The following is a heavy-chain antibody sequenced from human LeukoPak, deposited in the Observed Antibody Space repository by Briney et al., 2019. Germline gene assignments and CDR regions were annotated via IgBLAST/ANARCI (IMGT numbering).Heavy chain of an antibody. CDR2: INTDGSST. CDR1: GFIFSSYW. CDR3: AKGGYSIAAYYYYYYMDV. D-gene: IGHD6-25*01. J-gene: IGHJ6*03. V-gene: IGHV3-74*01. Sequence: GGSLRLSCAASGFIFSSYWMHWVRHAPGKGLAWVSRINTDGSSTSYADSVKGRFTISRDNAKNTLYLQMNSLRAEDTAVYYCAKGGYSIAAYYYYYYMDVWGKGTTVTVSS.